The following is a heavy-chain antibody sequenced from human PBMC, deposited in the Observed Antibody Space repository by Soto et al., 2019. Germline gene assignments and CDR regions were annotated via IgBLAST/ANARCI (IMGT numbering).Heavy chain of an antibody. V-gene: IGHV4-38-2*02. CDR1: GYSISSGYY. Sequence: PSETLSLTCTVSGYSISSGYYWGWIRQPPGKGLEWAGSIYHSGIIYYNPSLKSRVTISVDTSKNQFSLELTSVTAADTAVYYCARDYDYFYDSSNLYSRTFDAWGQGALVTVYS. D-gene: IGHD3-22*01. J-gene: IGHJ4*02. CDR3: ARDYDYFYDSSNLYSRTFDA. CDR2: IYHSGII.